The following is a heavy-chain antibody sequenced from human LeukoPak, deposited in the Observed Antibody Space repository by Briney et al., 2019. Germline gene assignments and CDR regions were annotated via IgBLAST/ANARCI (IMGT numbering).Heavy chain of an antibody. V-gene: IGHV3-23*01. CDR3: AKDYRQLGNGSANAGWLDP. CDR1: AFTFSSYG. J-gene: IGHJ5*02. Sequence: GGSLRLSCATSAFTFSSYGMSWVRQAPGKGLEWVSTISGSGGNTYYAASVKGRFTISRDNSKNTLYLQMNSLRAEDTAVYYCAKDYRQLGNGSANAGWLDPWGQGTLVTVSS. CDR2: ISGSGGNT. D-gene: IGHD1-26*01.